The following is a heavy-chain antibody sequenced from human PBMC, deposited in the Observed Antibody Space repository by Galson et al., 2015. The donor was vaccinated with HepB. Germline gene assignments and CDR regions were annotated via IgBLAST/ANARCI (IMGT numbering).Heavy chain of an antibody. CDR2: ISYDGSNK. J-gene: IGHJ4*02. CDR3: ARDVIATIFDY. V-gene: IGHV3-30-3*01. Sequence: SLRLSCAASGFTFSSYAMHWVRQAPGKGLEWVAVISYDGSNKYYADSVKGRFTISRDNSKNTLYLQMNSLRAEDTAVYYCARDVIATIFDYWGQGTLVTVSS. D-gene: IGHD1-26*01. CDR1: GFTFSSYA.